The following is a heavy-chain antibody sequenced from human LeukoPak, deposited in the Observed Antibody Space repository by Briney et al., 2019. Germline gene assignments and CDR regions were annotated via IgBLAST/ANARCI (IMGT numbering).Heavy chain of an antibody. Sequence: SETLSLTCTVSGGSISSGSYYWSWIRQPAGKGLEWIGRVYTSGSTNYNPSLKSRVTISVDTSKNQFSLKLSSVTAADTAVYYCAKDGVLAVVGTGYYWGQGTLVTVSS. V-gene: IGHV4-61*02. J-gene: IGHJ4*02. CDR1: GGSISSGSYY. CDR3: AKDGVLAVVGTGYY. CDR2: VYTSGST. D-gene: IGHD6-19*01.